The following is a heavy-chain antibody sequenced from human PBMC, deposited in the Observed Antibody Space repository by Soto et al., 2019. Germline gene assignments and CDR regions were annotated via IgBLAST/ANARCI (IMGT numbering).Heavy chain of an antibody. D-gene: IGHD4-17*01. CDR2: IWYDGSNK. J-gene: IGHJ6*02. V-gene: IGHV3-33*01. CDR3: ARDRGTVTTDYYGMDV. CDR1: GFTFSSYG. Sequence: GGSLRLSCAASGFTFSSYGMHWVRQAPGKGLEWVAVIWYDGSNKYYADSVKGRFAISRDNSKNTLYLQMNSLRAEDTAVYYCARDRGTVTTDYYGMDVWGQGTTVTVSS.